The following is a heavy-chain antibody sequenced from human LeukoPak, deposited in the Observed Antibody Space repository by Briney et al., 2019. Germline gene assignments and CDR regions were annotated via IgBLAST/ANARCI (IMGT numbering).Heavy chain of an antibody. CDR2: IYYSGRT. J-gene: IGHJ4*02. V-gene: IGHV4-59*12. CDR1: GGSISSYY. D-gene: IGHD3-22*01. CDR3: ARVTEYMIEDYFDY. Sequence: SETLSLTCTVSGGSISSYYWSWIRQPPGKGLEWIGYIYYSGRTNYNPSLKSRVTISVETSKNQFTLKLSSVTAADPAVYYCARVTEYMIEDYFDYWGQGTLVTVSS.